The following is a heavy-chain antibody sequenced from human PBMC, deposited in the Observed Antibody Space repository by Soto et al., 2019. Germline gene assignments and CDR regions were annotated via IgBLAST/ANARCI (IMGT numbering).Heavy chain of an antibody. D-gene: IGHD2-21*02. CDR2: INAYIAKT. Sequence: QVQLVQSGGEVKKPGASVKVSCKASGYTFINYGITWVRQAPGQGLEWLAWINAYIAKTENAQKVQGRVTMTADTSTSSACLALRSLTSDDTAVYFCARGDGDTLDYWGQGTVVTVSS. CDR3: ARGDGDTLDY. V-gene: IGHV1-18*01. J-gene: IGHJ4*02. CDR1: GYTFINYG.